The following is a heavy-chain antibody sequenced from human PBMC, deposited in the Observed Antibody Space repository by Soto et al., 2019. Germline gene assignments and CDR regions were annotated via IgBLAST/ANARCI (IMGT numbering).Heavy chain of an antibody. CDR2: IYYSGST. Sequence: SETLSLTCTVSGGSISSGGYYWSWIRQHPGKGLEWIGYIYYSGSTYYNPSLKNRVTISVDTSKDQFSLKLSSVTAADTAVSYCGREYGYYGSGSYNWFDAWGQGTPVTVSS. J-gene: IGHJ5*01. CDR1: GGSISSGGYY. CDR3: GREYGYYGSGSYNWFDA. D-gene: IGHD3-10*01. V-gene: IGHV4-31*03.